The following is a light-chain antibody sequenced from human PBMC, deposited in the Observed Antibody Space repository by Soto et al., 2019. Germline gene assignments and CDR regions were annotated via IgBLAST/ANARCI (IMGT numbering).Light chain of an antibody. CDR2: DVS. Sequence: QSVLTQPRSVSGSPGQSITISCTGSSSDVGGYEYVSWFQQDPGKAPKLMIYDVSARPSGVPNRFSGSKSGSTASLTISGLQADDEGDYYCAAWDDSLNGYVFGTGTKVTVL. CDR1: SSDVGGYEY. CDR3: AAWDDSLNGYV. J-gene: IGLJ1*01. V-gene: IGLV2-11*01.